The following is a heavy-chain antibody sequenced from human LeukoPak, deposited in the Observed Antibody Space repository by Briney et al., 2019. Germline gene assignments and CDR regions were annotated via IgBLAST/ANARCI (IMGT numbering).Heavy chain of an antibody. J-gene: IGHJ4*02. Sequence: ASVKVSCKASGYTFTSYGISWVRQAPGQGLEWMGIINPSGGSTSYAQKFQGRVTMTRDTSTSTVYMELSSLRSEDTAVYYCARAAPYYYGSGSRQTLFDYWGQGTLVTVSS. CDR1: GYTFTSYG. V-gene: IGHV1-46*01. CDR2: INPSGGST. D-gene: IGHD3-10*01. CDR3: ARAAPYYYGSGSRQTLFDY.